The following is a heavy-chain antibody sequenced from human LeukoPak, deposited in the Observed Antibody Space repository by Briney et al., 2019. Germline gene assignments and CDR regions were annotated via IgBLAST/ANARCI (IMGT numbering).Heavy chain of an antibody. CDR2: TKSKTDGGTT. D-gene: IGHD3-22*01. V-gene: IGHV3-15*01. Sequence: GGSLRLSCAASGFTFSNAWLTWVGQPQGRGVEWVGGTKSKTDGGTTDYAAPVKGRFTISRDDSKNTLYLQMNSLKTEDTAVYYCTTGYYFYYMDVWGKGTTVTVSS. CDR1: GFTFSNAW. CDR3: TTGYYFYYMDV. J-gene: IGHJ6*03.